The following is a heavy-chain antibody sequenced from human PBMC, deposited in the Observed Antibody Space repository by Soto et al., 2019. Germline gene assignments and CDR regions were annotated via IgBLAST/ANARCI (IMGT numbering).Heavy chain of an antibody. CDR1: GYTFTAYG. J-gene: IGHJ4*02. CDR2: ISPNNGNT. D-gene: IGHD2-2*01. V-gene: IGHV1-18*01. CDR3: ARDRSSENYLKWIEY. Sequence: QVHLVQSGGEVKKPGASVKVSCKASGYTFTAYGISWVRQAPGQGLEWIGWISPNNGNTKSAQKFQGRVTMTTDTSTDTGYLELRSLRADDTAVYYCARDRSSENYLKWIEYWGQGALVTVSS.